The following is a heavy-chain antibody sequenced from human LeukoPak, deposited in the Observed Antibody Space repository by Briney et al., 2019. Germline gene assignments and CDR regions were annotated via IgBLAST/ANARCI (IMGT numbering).Heavy chain of an antibody. CDR2: IKQDGSEK. CDR3: ARDTGGGYSCYDC. CDR1: GFTFSRYW. D-gene: IGHD5-18*01. V-gene: IGHV3-7*01. Sequence: GGSLRLSCAASGFTFSRYWMTWIRQAPGKGLEWVANIKQDGSEKYYVDSVKGRFTISRDNAKNSLYLQMNSLRAEDTAVYYCARDTGGGYSCYDCWGQGTLVTVSS. J-gene: IGHJ4*02.